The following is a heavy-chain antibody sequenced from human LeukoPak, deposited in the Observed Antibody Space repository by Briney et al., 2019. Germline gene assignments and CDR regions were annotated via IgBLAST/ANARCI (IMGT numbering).Heavy chain of an antibody. CDR1: GLAFSTYW. D-gene: IGHD3-16*01. CDR3: ASGRHDFVH. Sequence: GGSLILSCAASGLAFSTYWMTWVRRAPGKGLEWVANINLDGNEVHYVDSLKDRFTISRDNSRNSLYLQMNSPRAEDTAVYYCASGRHDFVHWGHGTLVTVSS. J-gene: IGHJ4*01. CDR2: INLDGNEV. V-gene: IGHV3-7*01.